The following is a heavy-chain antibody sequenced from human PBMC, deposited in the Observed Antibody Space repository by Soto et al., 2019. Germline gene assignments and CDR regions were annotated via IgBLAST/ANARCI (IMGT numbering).Heavy chain of an antibody. Sequence: GGSLRLSCAASGFTFNTYGMHWVRQAPGKGLEWVAVIWYDGSNKYYADSVKGRFTISRDNSKNTLYLKMNSLRAEDTAVYYCAREGDYYDSSGYDYFFDYWGQGTLVTVSS. CDR3: AREGDYYDSSGYDYFFDY. CDR1: GFTFNTYG. D-gene: IGHD3-22*01. V-gene: IGHV3-33*08. J-gene: IGHJ4*02. CDR2: IWYDGSNK.